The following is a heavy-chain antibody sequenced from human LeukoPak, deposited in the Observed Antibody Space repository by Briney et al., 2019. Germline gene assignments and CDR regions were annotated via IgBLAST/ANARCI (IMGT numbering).Heavy chain of an antibody. J-gene: IGHJ4*02. Sequence: PGGTLRLSCAASGFTFSSYGMSWVRQAPGKGLEWVSAISGSGGSTYYADSVKGRFTISRDNSKNTLYLQMNSLRAEDTAVYYCAKVREYYGSGSLGDYWGQGTLVTVSS. V-gene: IGHV3-23*01. CDR1: GFTFSSYG. CDR3: AKVREYYGSGSLGDY. CDR2: ISGSGGST. D-gene: IGHD3-10*01.